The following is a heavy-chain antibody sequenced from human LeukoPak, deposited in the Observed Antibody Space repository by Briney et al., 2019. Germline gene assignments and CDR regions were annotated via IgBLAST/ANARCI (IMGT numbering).Heavy chain of an antibody. D-gene: IGHD6-19*01. V-gene: IGHV1-2*04. J-gene: IGHJ4*02. CDR3: ARSGYSSVLGGEYYFDY. CDR2: INPNSGGT. CDR1: GYTFTCYY. Sequence: AAVKVSCKAAGYTFTCYYMHWVGQAAGQGREWVGWINPNSGGTNYAQKSQGWVTMTRDTSISTAYMELSRLRSDGTAVYSCARSGYSSVLGGEYYFDYWGQGTLVTVSS.